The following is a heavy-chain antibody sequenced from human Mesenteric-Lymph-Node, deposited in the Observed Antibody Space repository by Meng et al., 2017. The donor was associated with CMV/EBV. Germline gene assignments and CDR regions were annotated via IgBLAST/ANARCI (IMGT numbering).Heavy chain of an antibody. V-gene: IGHV3-23*01. Sequence: GESLKISCAASGFTFSSYSMNWVRQTPGKGLEWVSTISFNGGATFYADSVKGRFTISRDSSENTLHLQMNSLRADDTAVYYCAKDANPFYSSVWYKKYFQHWGQGTLVTVSS. CDR1: GFTFSSYS. CDR3: AKDANPFYSSVWYKKYFQH. CDR2: ISFNGGAT. J-gene: IGHJ1*01. D-gene: IGHD6-19*01.